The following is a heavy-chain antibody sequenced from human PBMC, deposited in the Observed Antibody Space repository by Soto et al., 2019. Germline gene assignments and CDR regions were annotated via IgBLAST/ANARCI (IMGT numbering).Heavy chain of an antibody. V-gene: IGHV3-30*18. CDR3: AKDLEAKEYSGYDLFYAFDI. Sequence: QVQLVESGGGVVQPGRSLRLSCAASGFTFSSYGMHWVRQAPGKGLEWVAVISYDGSNKYYADSVKGRFTISRDNSKNTLYLQMNSLRAEDTAVYYCAKDLEAKEYSGYDLFYAFDIWGQGTMVTVSS. CDR2: ISYDGSNK. D-gene: IGHD5-12*01. J-gene: IGHJ3*02. CDR1: GFTFSSYG.